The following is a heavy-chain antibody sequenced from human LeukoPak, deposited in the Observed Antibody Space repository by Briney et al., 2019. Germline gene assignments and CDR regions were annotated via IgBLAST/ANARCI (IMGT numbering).Heavy chain of an antibody. CDR3: AKDYYDSSGYNPRREYYFDY. CDR1: GFTFSGYG. J-gene: IGHJ4*02. CDR2: ISYDGSNK. Sequence: GGSLRLSCAASGFTFSGYGMHWVRQAPGKGLEWVAVISYDGSNKYYADSVKGRFTISRDNSKNTLYLQMNSLRAEDTAVYYCAKDYYDSSGYNPRREYYFDYWGQGTLVTVSS. D-gene: IGHD3-22*01. V-gene: IGHV3-30*18.